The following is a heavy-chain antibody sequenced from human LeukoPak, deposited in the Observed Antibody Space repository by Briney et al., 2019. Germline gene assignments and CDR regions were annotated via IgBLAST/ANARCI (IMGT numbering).Heavy chain of an antibody. V-gene: IGHV4-38-2*02. CDR1: GYSISSGDY. CDR3: ARSRVPYCSSTSCYAVNFQH. Sequence: SETLSLTCTVSGYSISSGDYWGWIRQPPGKGLEWIGSIYHSGSTYYNPSLKSRVTISVDTSKNQFSLKLSSVTAADTAVYYCARSRVPYCSSTSCYAVNFQHWGQGTLVTVSS. J-gene: IGHJ1*01. D-gene: IGHD2-2*01. CDR2: IYHSGST.